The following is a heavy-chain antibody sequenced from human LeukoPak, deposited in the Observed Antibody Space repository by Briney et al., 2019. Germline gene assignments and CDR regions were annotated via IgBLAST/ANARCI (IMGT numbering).Heavy chain of an antibody. V-gene: IGHV3-30-3*01. CDR1: GFTFSSYA. CDR3: ARDLGYYYDSSGYRGDFQH. Sequence: PGGSLRLSCAASGFTFSSYAMHWVRRAPGKGLEWVAVISYDGGNKYYADSVKGRFTISRDNSKNTLYLQMNSLRAEDTAVYYCARDLGYYYDSSGYRGDFQHWGQGTLVTVSS. CDR2: ISYDGGNK. D-gene: IGHD3-22*01. J-gene: IGHJ1*01.